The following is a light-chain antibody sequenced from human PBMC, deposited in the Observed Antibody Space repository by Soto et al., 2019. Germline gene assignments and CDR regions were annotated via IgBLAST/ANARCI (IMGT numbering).Light chain of an antibody. CDR2: AVS. J-gene: IGLJ1*01. Sequence: QSVLTQPASVSGSPGEWITISCTGTSSDVGAYNYVSWYQQHPGKAPKLMIYAVSNRPSGVSNRFSGSKSGNTVSLTISGLQAEDEADYYCSSYTRSSAPYVFGTGTKVTVL. V-gene: IGLV2-14*01. CDR1: SSDVGAYNY. CDR3: SSYTRSSAPYV.